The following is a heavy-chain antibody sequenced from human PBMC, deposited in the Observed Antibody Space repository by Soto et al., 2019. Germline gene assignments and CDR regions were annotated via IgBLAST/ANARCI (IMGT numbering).Heavy chain of an antibody. CDR3: ARGWDYSSSPRPWNWFDP. CDR1: GGSISSYY. J-gene: IGHJ5*02. CDR2: IYYSGST. D-gene: IGHD6-6*01. Sequence: SETLSLTCTVSGGSISSYYWSWIRQPPGKGLEWIGYIYYSGSTNYNPSLKSRVTISVDTSKNQFSLKLSSVTAADTAVYYCARGWDYSSSPRPWNWFDPWGQGTLVTVSS. V-gene: IGHV4-59*08.